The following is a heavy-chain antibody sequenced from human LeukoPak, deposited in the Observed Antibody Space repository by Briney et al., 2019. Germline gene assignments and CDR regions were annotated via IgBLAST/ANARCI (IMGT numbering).Heavy chain of an antibody. V-gene: IGHV4-4*07. Sequence: SETLSLTCTVSGGSISSYYWSWIRQPAGKGLEWIGRIYTSGSTNYNPSLKSRVTMSVDTSKNQFSLKLSSVTAADTAVYYCQYYDSSGYYPYAEDYWGQGTLVTVSS. CDR2: IYTSGST. CDR1: GGSISSYY. J-gene: IGHJ4*02. CDR3: QYYDSSGYYPYAEDY. D-gene: IGHD3-22*01.